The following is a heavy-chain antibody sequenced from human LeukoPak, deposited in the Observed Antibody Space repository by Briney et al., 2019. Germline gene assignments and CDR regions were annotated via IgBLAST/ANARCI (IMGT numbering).Heavy chain of an antibody. CDR3: ARHVSVDTAMVHEFDY. D-gene: IGHD5-18*01. J-gene: IGHJ4*02. CDR2: IYYSGRT. Sequence: SETLSLTCTVSGGSLSSSSYFWGWIRQPPGKGLEWIGSIYYSGRTYYNPSLKNRVTISVDTSQNQCSLKLSSVTAADTAVYYCARHVSVDTAMVHEFDYWGQGTLVTVSS. V-gene: IGHV4-39*01. CDR1: GGSLSSSSYF.